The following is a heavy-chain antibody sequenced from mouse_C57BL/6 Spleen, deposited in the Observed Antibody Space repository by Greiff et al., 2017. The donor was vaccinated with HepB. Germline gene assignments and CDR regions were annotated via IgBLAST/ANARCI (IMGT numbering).Heavy chain of an antibody. Sequence: QVQLQQSGAELVKPGASVKLSCKASGYTFTEYTIHWVKQRSGQGLEWIGWFYPGRGSIKYNEKFKDKATLTADKSSSTVYMELSRLTSEDSAVYFCARHEDSGWDTTVVEGYFDVWGTGTTVTVSS. CDR3: ARHEDSGWDTTVVEGYFDV. CDR1: GYTFTEYT. J-gene: IGHJ1*03. CDR2: FYPGRGSI. V-gene: IGHV1-62-2*01. D-gene: IGHD1-1*01.